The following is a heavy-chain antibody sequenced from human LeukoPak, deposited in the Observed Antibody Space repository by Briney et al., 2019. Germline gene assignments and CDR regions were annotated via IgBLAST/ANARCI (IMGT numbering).Heavy chain of an antibody. Sequence: PGGSLRLSCAASGFTFSNYNMNWVRQAPGKGLEWVSSISSSSSYIYYADSVKGRFTISRDNAKNSLYLQMNSLRAEDTAVYYCARQPATYYYDSSGYVFDSWGQGTLVTVSS. CDR2: ISSSSSYI. CDR1: GFTFSNYN. D-gene: IGHD3-22*01. V-gene: IGHV3-21*01. J-gene: IGHJ4*02. CDR3: ARQPATYYYDSSGYVFDS.